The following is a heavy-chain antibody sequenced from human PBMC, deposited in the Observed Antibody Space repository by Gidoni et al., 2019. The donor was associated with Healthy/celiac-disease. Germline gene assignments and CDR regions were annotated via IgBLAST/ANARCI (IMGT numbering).Heavy chain of an antibody. Sequence: QVQLVQSGAEVKKPGASVKVSCKAAGYTFTSNYMHWVRQAPGQGLEWMGIINPSGGSTSYAQKFQGRVTMTRDTSPSTVYMELSSLRSEDTAVYYCARSVKVYYYGSGSYQWFDYWGQGTLVTVSS. V-gene: IGHV1-46*01. J-gene: IGHJ4*02. CDR3: ARSVKVYYYGSGSYQWFDY. D-gene: IGHD3-10*01. CDR1: GYTFTSNY. CDR2: INPSGGST.